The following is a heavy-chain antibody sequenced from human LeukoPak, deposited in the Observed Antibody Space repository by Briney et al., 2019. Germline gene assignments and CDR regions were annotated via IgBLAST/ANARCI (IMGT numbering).Heavy chain of an antibody. CDR2: ISGSGGST. J-gene: IGHJ6*02. Sequence: GGSLRLSCAASGFTFSSYAMSWVRQAPGKGLEWVSAISGSGGSTYYADSVKGRFTISRDNSKNTLYLQMNSLRAEDTAVYYCAKPNGVVVIKPYYYYGMDVWGQGTTVTVSS. D-gene: IGHD3-22*01. CDR1: GFTFSSYA. V-gene: IGHV3-23*01. CDR3: AKPNGVVVIKPYYYYGMDV.